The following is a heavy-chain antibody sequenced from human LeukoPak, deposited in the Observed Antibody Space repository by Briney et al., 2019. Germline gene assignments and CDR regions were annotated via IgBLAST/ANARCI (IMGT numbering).Heavy chain of an antibody. CDR3: AGDSSGYYSWSGFSDY. Sequence: GGSLRLSCAASGFTFSSYWMHWVRQAPGKGLVWVSRINSDGSSTSYADSVKGRFTISRDNAKNTLYLQMNSLRAEDTAVYYWAGDSSGYYSWSGFSDYWGQGTLVTVSS. D-gene: IGHD3-22*01. CDR2: INSDGSST. CDR1: GFTFSSYW. J-gene: IGHJ4*02. V-gene: IGHV3-74*01.